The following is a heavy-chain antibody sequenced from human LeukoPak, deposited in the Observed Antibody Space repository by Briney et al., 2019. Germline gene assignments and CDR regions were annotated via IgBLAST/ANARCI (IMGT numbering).Heavy chain of an antibody. CDR3: ARGTGYARYFDL. CDR2: IYYSGST. CDR1: GGSISSYY. D-gene: IGHD2-2*01. J-gene: IGHJ2*01. V-gene: IGHV4-59*12. Sequence: SETLSLTCTVSGGSISSYYWSWIRQPPGKGLEWIGYIYYSGSTNYNPSLKSRVTISVDTSKNQFSLKLSSVTAADTAVYYCARGTGYARYFDLWGRGTLVTVSS.